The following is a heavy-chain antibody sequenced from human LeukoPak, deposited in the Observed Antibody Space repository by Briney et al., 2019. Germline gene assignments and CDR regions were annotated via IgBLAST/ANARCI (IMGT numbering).Heavy chain of an antibody. V-gene: IGHV1-46*01. D-gene: IGHD3-3*01. CDR1: GYTFTSYY. Sequence: EASVNVSCTASGYTFTSYYMRWVRQAPGQGLEWVGIINPSGGSTSYAQKFQGRVTMTRDTSTSTVYMELSSLRSEDTAVYYCARDRNTIFGVVIYWFDPWGQGTLVTVSS. J-gene: IGHJ5*02. CDR3: ARDRNTIFGVVIYWFDP. CDR2: INPSGGST.